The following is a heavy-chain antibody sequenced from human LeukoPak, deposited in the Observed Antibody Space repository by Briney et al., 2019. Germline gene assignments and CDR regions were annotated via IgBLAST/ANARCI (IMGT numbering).Heavy chain of an antibody. V-gene: IGHV1-2*02. Sequence: EASVKVSCKASGYTFTDYYMHWVRQAPGQGLEWMGWINPNSGGTNYAQKFQGRVTMTRDTSISTAYMELSRLRSDDTAVYYCARGIQLRGHLSDYWGQGTLVTVSS. CDR1: GYTFTDYY. CDR2: INPNSGGT. J-gene: IGHJ4*02. D-gene: IGHD5-18*01. CDR3: ARGIQLRGHLSDY.